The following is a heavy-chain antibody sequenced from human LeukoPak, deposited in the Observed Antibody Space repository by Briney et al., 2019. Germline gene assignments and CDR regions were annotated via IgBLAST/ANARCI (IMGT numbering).Heavy chain of an antibody. Sequence: GGSLRLSCAASGLTVTTDYMTWVRQTPGKGLECVSVIYSDGSTYYADSVKGRFTISRDNSQNTLYLQMNSLRAEDTAVYYCARRTTYYFDYWGQGTLVTVSS. CDR1: GLTVTTDY. CDR3: ARRTTYYFDY. J-gene: IGHJ4*02. D-gene: IGHD4-11*01. V-gene: IGHV3-66*04. CDR2: IYSDGST.